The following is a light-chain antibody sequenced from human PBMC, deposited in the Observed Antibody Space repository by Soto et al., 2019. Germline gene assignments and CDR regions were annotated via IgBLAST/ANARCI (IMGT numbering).Light chain of an antibody. CDR3: QQTYSTLT. CDR2: AAS. J-gene: IGKJ4*01. CDR1: QTISNY. V-gene: IGKV1-39*01. Sequence: DLQMTQSPSSLSASVGDRVTITCRASQTISNYLNWYQQKPGKAPKLLIYAASSLRSGVPSRFSGGGFGTDFTLTISSLQPEDIATYFCQQTYSTLTFGGGTKVEI.